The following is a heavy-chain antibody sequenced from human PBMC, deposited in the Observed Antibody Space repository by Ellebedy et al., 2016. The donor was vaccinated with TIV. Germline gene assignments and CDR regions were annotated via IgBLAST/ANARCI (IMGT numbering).Heavy chain of an antibody. V-gene: IGHV4-39*01. CDR1: GGSVSSSCCY. D-gene: IGHD2-15*01. Sequence: GSLRLSXTVSGGSVSSSCCYWGWIRQPPGKGLEWIGSIYYSGTTYYNPSLKSRVTISVDSSKNQFSLDLSSVTAADTAVYYCARSLGYCSGGNCYTLEYWGQGILVTVSS. J-gene: IGHJ4*02. CDR3: ARSLGYCSGGNCYTLEY. CDR2: IYYSGTT.